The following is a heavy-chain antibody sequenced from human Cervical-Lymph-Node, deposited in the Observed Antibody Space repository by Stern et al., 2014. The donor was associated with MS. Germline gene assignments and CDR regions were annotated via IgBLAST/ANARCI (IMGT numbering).Heavy chain of an antibody. Sequence: EVQLVESGGGLVQPGGSLRLSCAASGFTFSSYWMSWVRQAPGKGLEWVANIKKDGSEEYYVDAVKGRFSISRDNAENSLYLQMRSLRVEDTAVYYCARYRYGYFDSWGQGTLVTVSS. V-gene: IGHV3-7*01. CDR2: IKKDGSEE. D-gene: IGHD5-18*01. CDR3: ARYRYGYFDS. CDR1: GFTFSSYW. J-gene: IGHJ4*02.